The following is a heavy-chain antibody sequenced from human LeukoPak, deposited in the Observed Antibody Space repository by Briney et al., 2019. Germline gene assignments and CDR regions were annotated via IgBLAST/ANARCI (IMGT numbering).Heavy chain of an antibody. CDR2: IHNSGTT. CDR1: GGPFNGYF. D-gene: IGHD3-10*01. J-gene: IGHJ4*02. Sequence: SETLSLTCAVSGGPFNGYFWSWIRQPPGKGLEWIGEIHNSGTTNYNPSLNSRVTISEDTSKNQIYLNLRSVTAADTAVYYCARRYYYNLGSFPFDFWGQGTLVTVSS. V-gene: IGHV4-34*01. CDR3: ARRYYYNLGSFPFDF.